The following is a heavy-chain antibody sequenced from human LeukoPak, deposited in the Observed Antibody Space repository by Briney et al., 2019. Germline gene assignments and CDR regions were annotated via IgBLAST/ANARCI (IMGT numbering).Heavy chain of an antibody. CDR1: GYTFTGYY. Sequence: ASVKVSCKASGYTFTGYYMHWVRQAPGQGLEWMGWINPNSGGTNYAQKFQGRVTMTRDMSISTAYMELGRLRSDDTAVYYCARGYCSGGSCYWPAAWFDPWGQGTLVSVSS. CDR2: INPNSGGT. CDR3: ARGYCSGGSCYWPAAWFDP. D-gene: IGHD2-15*01. V-gene: IGHV1-2*02. J-gene: IGHJ5*02.